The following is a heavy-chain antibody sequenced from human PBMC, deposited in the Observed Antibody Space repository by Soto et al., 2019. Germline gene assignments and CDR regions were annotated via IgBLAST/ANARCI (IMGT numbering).Heavy chain of an antibody. CDR2: ISGRGGTT. D-gene: IGHD2-2*01. J-gene: IGHJ3*02. CDR3: AKRDTTSPRGAFDI. CDR1: GFTFSNFA. Sequence: GGSLRLSCAASGFTFSNFAMNWVRQAPGKGLEWVSGISGRGGTTYYADSVQGRFTISRDNSKNTLYLQMNSLRAGDTALYYCAKRDTTSPRGAFDIWGQGTMVTVSS. V-gene: IGHV3-23*01.